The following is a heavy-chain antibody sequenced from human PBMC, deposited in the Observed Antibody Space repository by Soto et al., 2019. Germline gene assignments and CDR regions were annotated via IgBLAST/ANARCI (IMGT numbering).Heavy chain of an antibody. Sequence: PGGSLRLSCEASGFTFSTSAMSWVRQAPGKGLEWVSAISPTSDHIYYANSVTGRFTISRDNSKNTLSLHMTSLRVDDTAVYYCTEGGGGDHGSWGQGTLVAVSS. CDR2: ISPTSDHI. V-gene: IGHV3-23*01. CDR1: GFTFSTSA. D-gene: IGHD2-21*02. J-gene: IGHJ5*02. CDR3: TEGGGGDHGS.